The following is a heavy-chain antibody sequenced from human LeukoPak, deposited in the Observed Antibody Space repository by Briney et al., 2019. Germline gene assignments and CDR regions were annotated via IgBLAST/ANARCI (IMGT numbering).Heavy chain of an antibody. D-gene: IGHD3-10*01. V-gene: IGHV1-2*02. CDR2: INPNSGGT. CDR1: GYTFTGYY. J-gene: IGHJ6*02. CDR3: ARDRFPMVRGVNYYYGMDV. Sequence: ASVKVSCKASGYTFTGYYMHWVRQAPGQGLEWMGWINPNSGGTNYAQKFQGRVTMTRDTSISTAYMELSRLRFDDTAVYYCARDRFPMVRGVNYYYGMDVWGQGTTVTVSS.